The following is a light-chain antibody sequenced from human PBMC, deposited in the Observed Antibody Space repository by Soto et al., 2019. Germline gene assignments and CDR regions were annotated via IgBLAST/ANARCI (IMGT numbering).Light chain of an antibody. CDR2: GAS. CDR1: QGIRHY. Sequence: DIQLTQSPSFLSASVGARVTITCRASQGIRHYLAWYQQKPGKAPSLLMYGASTLQSGVPSRFSGSGSGTEFTLTISSLQPEDVGTYYCLQVFSFPRTFGQGTKVDIK. V-gene: IGKV1-9*01. CDR3: LQVFSFPRT. J-gene: IGKJ1*01.